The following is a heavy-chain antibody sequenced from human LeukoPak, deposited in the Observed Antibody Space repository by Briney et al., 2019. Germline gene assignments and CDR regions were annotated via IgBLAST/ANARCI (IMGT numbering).Heavy chain of an antibody. Sequence: SQTLSLTCTVSGGSISSGDYYWSWIRQPPGKGLEWIGYIYYSGSTYYNPSLKSRVTISVDTSKNQFSLKLSSVTAADTAVYFCARQGRGWERNFDYWGQGTLVTASS. CDR1: GGSISSGDYY. CDR3: ARQGRGWERNFDY. V-gene: IGHV4-30-4*08. D-gene: IGHD1-26*01. J-gene: IGHJ4*02. CDR2: IYYSGST.